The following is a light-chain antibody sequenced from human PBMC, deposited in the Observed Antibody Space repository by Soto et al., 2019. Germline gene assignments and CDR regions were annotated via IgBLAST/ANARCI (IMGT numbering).Light chain of an antibody. CDR3: QQRSNWPP. Sequence: EIVLTQSPATLSLSPGERATLSCRASQSVSSYLAWYQQKPGQAPRLLIYDASNRATGIPARFSGSGSGTDFTLTISSLESEDFAVYYCQQRSNWPPFGGGTKVDIK. CDR1: QSVSSY. J-gene: IGKJ4*01. CDR2: DAS. V-gene: IGKV3-11*01.